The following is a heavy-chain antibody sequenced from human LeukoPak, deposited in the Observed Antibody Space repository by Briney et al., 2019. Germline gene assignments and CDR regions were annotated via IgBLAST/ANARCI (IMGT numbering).Heavy chain of an antibody. CDR1: GFTFSSYW. CDR3: ATGVRGYNSALDY. D-gene: IGHD6-19*01. J-gene: IGHJ4*02. Sequence: GGSLRLSCAASGFTFSSYWMSWVRQAPGKGLEWVANIKQDGSEKYYVDSVKGRFTISRDNAQNSLYLQMNSLRAEDTAVYYCATGVRGYNSALDYWGQGTLVTVSP. CDR2: IKQDGSEK. V-gene: IGHV3-7*01.